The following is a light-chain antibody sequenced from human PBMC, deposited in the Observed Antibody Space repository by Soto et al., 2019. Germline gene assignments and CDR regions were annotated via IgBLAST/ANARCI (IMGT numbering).Light chain of an antibody. CDR2: EVS. J-gene: IGLJ1*01. CDR1: SSDVGNYNR. CDR3: GSYTSSSTFV. Sequence: QSALTQPPSVSGSPGQSVTISCTGTSSDVGNYNRVSWYQQPPGTAPKLMIYEVSNRPSGVPDRFSGSKSGNTASLSVSGLQADDEADYYCGSYTSSSTFVFGTGTKLTVL. V-gene: IGLV2-18*02.